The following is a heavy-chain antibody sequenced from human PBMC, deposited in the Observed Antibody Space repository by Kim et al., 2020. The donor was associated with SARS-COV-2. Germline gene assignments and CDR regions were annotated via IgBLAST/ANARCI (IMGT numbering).Heavy chain of an antibody. J-gene: IGHJ6*02. Sequence: DYVKGRFTISRDNSKNTLYLQMNSLRAEDTAVYYCAKDGSVWENYYGMDVWGQGTTVTVSS. V-gene: IGHV3-23*01. D-gene: IGHD1-26*01. CDR3: AKDGSVWENYYGMDV.